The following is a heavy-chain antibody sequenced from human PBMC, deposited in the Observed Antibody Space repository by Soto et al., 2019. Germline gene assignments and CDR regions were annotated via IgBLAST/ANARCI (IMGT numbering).Heavy chain of an antibody. CDR3: ARGDILTGYSAYYYYGMDV. Sequence: ASVKVSCKASGYTITSYGISRVRQAPGQGLEWMGWISAYNGNTNYAQKLQGRVTMTTDTSTSTAYMELRSLRSDDTAVYYCARGDILTGYSAYYYYGMDVWGQGTTVTVSS. V-gene: IGHV1-18*04. J-gene: IGHJ6*02. D-gene: IGHD3-9*01. CDR1: GYTITSYG. CDR2: ISAYNGNT.